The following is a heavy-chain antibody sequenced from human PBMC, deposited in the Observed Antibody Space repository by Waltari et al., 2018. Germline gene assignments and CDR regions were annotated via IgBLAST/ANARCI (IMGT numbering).Heavy chain of an antibody. V-gene: IGHV1-18*01. CDR2: ISAYNGNT. J-gene: IGHJ4*02. Sequence: QVQLVQSGAEVKKPGASVKVSCKASGYTFTSYGISWVRQAPGQGLEWMGWISAYNGNTNYAQKLQGRVTMSVDTSKNQFSLKLSSVTAADTAVYYCARGEFSSGWYFDYWGQGTLVTVSS. D-gene: IGHD6-19*01. CDR1: GYTFTSYG. CDR3: ARGEFSSGWYFDY.